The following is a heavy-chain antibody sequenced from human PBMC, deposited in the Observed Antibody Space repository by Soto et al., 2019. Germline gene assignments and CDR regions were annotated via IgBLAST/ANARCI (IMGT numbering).Heavy chain of an antibody. CDR3: AIERVGHSTLDV. J-gene: IGHJ6*02. CDR1: GGSITNYY. CDR2: VSDSGST. V-gene: IGHV4-59*12. Sequence: QVQLQESGPGLVKPSETLSLMCTVSGGSITNYYWSWIRQSPAKGLEWIGYVSDSGSTKYNPSLKSRVTISVDTSKNQFSLKLTSRTAADTAVYYCAIERVGHSTLDVWGQGTTVTVSS. D-gene: IGHD1-26*01.